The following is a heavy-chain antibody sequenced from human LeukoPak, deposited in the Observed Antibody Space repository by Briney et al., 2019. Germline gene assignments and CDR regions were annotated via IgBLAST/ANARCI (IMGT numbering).Heavy chain of an antibody. CDR1: GFTFKKYD. Sequence: GGSLRLSCAASGFTFKKYDVTWVRQAPGKGLEWVSGIRASGGATYYADSVKGRFNISRDNAKNSLYLQMNSLRAEDTAVYYCARDGSSIVLMVYAIPPTDWGQGTLVTVSS. D-gene: IGHD2-8*01. J-gene: IGHJ4*02. CDR3: ARDGSSIVLMVYAIPPTD. V-gene: IGHV3-23*01. CDR2: IRASGGAT.